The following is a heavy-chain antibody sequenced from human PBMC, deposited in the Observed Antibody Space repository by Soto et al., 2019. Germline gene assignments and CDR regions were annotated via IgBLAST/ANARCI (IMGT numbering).Heavy chain of an antibody. CDR3: ARDSSSWNFDY. CDR2: ISYDGSNK. CDR1: GFTVSSYA. D-gene: IGHD6-13*01. J-gene: IGHJ4*02. Sequence: GGSLRLSCAASGFTVSSYAMHWVRQAPGKGLEWVAVISYDGSNKYYADSVKGRFTISRDNAKNTLYLQMNSLRDEDTAVYYCARDSSSWNFDYWGQGALVTVSS. V-gene: IGHV3-30-3*01.